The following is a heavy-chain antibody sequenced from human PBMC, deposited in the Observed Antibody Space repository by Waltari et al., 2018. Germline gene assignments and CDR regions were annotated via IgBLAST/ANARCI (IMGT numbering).Heavy chain of an antibody. CDR3: ARVWFHSGLDY. Sequence: QVQLVQSGAEVKKPGSSVKVSCKASGGTFSSYTISWVRQAPGQGLEWMGWINPNSGGTQYAQRFQGRVTRTRDTAITTVFMELSGLRDDDTAVYYCARVWFHSGLDYWGQGTLVTVSS. D-gene: IGHD6-19*01. V-gene: IGHV1-2*02. J-gene: IGHJ4*02. CDR1: GGTFSSYT. CDR2: INPNSGGT.